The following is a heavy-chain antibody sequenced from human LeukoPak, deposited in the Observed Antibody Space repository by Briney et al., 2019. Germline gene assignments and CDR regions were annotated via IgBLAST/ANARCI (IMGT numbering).Heavy chain of an antibody. D-gene: IGHD1-20*01. CDR3: ARGTNWSPLDFDH. J-gene: IGHJ4*02. Sequence: GGSLRLSCGASGFTFSSYWMSWVRQAPGKGLEWVANIKQDGSEKYYVDSVKGRFIISRDNAKNSLYLQMNSLRAEDTAVYFCARGTNWSPLDFDHWGQGTLVTVSS. V-gene: IGHV3-7*01. CDR2: IKQDGSEK. CDR1: GFTFSSYW.